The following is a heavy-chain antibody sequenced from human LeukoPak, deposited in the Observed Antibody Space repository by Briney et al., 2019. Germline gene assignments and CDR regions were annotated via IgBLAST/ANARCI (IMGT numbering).Heavy chain of an antibody. Sequence: ASVKVSCKASGYTFTGYYMHWVRQAPGQGLEWMGWINPNSGGTNYAQKFQGRVTMTRDTSISTGYMELSRLRSDDTAVYYCARDPNYYDSSGPPGYWGQGTLVTVSS. CDR3: ARDPNYYDSSGPPGY. CDR2: INPNSGGT. CDR1: GYTFTGYY. D-gene: IGHD3-22*01. J-gene: IGHJ4*02. V-gene: IGHV1-2*02.